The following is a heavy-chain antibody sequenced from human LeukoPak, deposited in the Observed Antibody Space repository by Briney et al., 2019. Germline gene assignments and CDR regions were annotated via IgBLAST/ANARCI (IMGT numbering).Heavy chain of an antibody. V-gene: IGHV4-59*01. Sequence: SETLSLTCTVSGGSISSYYWSWIQQPPGKGLEWIGYIYYSGSTNYNPSLKSRVTISVDTSKNQFSLKLSSVTAADTAVYYCARGGYYDILTGYPGRGNAFDIWGQGAMVTVSS. D-gene: IGHD3-9*01. CDR2: IYYSGST. CDR3: ARGGYYDILTGYPGRGNAFDI. J-gene: IGHJ3*02. CDR1: GGSISSYY.